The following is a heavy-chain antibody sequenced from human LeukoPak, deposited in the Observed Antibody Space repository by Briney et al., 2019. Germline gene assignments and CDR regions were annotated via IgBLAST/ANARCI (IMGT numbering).Heavy chain of an antibody. CDR3: ARDSYYESSGYYFSDS. J-gene: IGHJ4*02. CDR2: IYAGGDT. CDR1: GFTVTTHY. D-gene: IGHD3-22*01. Sequence: GGSLRLSCAASGFTVTTHYMTWVRQAPGKGLEWVSVIYAGGDTYYEDSVRGRFTISRDTSRNTLYLQMNSLRAEDTAIYYCARDSYYESSGYYFSDSWGQGTLVTVSS. V-gene: IGHV3-53*01.